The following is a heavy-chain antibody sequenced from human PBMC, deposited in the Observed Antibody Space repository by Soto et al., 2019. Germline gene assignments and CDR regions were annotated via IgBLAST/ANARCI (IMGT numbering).Heavy chain of an antibody. V-gene: IGHV3-64*04. Sequence: GGSLRLSCSASGFTFSSYAMHWVRQAPGKGLEYVSAISSNGGSTYYADSVKGRFTISRDNSKNTLYLQMNSLRAEDTAVYYCARDTMVRGRDAFDIWGQGTMVTVSS. D-gene: IGHD3-10*01. J-gene: IGHJ3*02. CDR3: ARDTMVRGRDAFDI. CDR2: ISSNGGST. CDR1: GFTFSSYA.